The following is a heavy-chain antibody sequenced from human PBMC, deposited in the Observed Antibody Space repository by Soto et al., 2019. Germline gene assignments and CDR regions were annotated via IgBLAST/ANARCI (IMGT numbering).Heavy chain of an antibody. CDR3: ARGGTYGLDV. V-gene: IGHV3-30*03. CDR2: ISYDEIDK. D-gene: IGHD5-12*01. CDR1: GFTLTSHA. Sequence: AETLRLTCAASGFTLTSHAMHCVRQTPGKGLEWVAAISYDEIDKKYADSVRGRFTISRDNSKATLFLQLSSLRPDDTALYYCARGGTYGLDVWGQGTAVTVSS. J-gene: IGHJ6*02.